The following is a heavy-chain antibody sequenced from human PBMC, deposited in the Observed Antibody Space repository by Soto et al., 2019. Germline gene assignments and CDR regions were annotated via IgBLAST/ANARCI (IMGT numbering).Heavy chain of an antibody. CDR3: ARDPPGIAAAGGG. J-gene: IGHJ6*02. D-gene: IGHD6-13*01. Sequence: EVQLVESGGGLVQPGGSLRLSCAASGITVSNNYMSWVRQAPGKGLECVSLIYSNGDTRYADSGKGRFTISSDNSKNTVYLQMNSLRAEDTAGYYCARDPPGIAAAGGGWGQGTTVTGSS. CDR2: IYSNGDT. V-gene: IGHV3-66*01. CDR1: GITVSNNY.